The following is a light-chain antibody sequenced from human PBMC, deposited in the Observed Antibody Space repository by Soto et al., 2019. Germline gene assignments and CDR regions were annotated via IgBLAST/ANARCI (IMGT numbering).Light chain of an antibody. Sequence: QPVLTQSPSASASLGASVKLTCTLSSGHSSYAIAWHQQQPEKGPRYMMKLNNDSSHNKGDGIPDRFSGSSSGAERYLTISSLQSADEADYYCQTSGTGYLVFGGGTKLTVL. V-gene: IGLV4-69*01. CDR1: SGHSSYA. CDR2: LNNDSSH. CDR3: QTSGTGYLV. J-gene: IGLJ3*02.